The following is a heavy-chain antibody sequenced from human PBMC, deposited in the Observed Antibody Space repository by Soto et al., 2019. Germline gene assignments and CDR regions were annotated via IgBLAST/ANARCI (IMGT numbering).Heavy chain of an antibody. J-gene: IGHJ6*02. Sequence: QVHLVQSGAEVKKPGASVKVSCKASGYTFTNYDINWVRQAPGQGLEWMEWISTYTGNTNYAQKRQGRVTMTTDTSTSTAYMELRSLRSDDTAVYYCARGYYYGSGRPTPGGMDVWGQGTTVTVSS. CDR3: ARGYYYGSGRPTPGGMDV. V-gene: IGHV1-18*01. CDR1: GYTFTNYD. D-gene: IGHD3-10*01. CDR2: ISTYTGNT.